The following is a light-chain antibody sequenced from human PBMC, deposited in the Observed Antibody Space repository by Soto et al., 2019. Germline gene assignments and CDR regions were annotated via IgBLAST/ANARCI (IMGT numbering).Light chain of an antibody. Sequence: QSVLTQPRSVSGSPGQSVTLSCTGTSSDVGGYHYVSWYQHHPGKAPKIIIYDVNKRPSGVPDRFSGSKSGNTASLTISGLQTEDEADYYCTSYATGDTFPFGGGTKLTVL. CDR2: DVN. CDR1: SSDVGGYHY. J-gene: IGLJ2*01. CDR3: TSYATGDTFP. V-gene: IGLV2-11*01.